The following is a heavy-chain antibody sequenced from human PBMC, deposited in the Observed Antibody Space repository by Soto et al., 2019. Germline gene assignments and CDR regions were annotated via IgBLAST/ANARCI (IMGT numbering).Heavy chain of an antibody. V-gene: IGHV4-34*01. CDR2: INHSEST. CDR1: GGSFSGYY. D-gene: IGHD1-20*01. J-gene: IGHJ4*02. CDR3: ARGGGITGALDY. Sequence: QVQLQQWGAGLLKPSETLSLTCAVYGGSFSGYYWSWIRQPPGKGLEWIGEINHSESTNYNPSLKSRVTISVDTSKNQFSLKLSSVTAADTAVYYCARGGGITGALDYWGQGTLVTVSS.